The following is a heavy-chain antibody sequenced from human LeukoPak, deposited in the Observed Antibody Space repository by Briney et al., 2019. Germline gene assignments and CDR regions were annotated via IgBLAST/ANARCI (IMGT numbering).Heavy chain of an antibody. CDR1: GGSISSYY. V-gene: IGHV4-59*01. Sequence: SETLSLTCTVSGGSISSYYWSWIRQPPGKGLEWIGYIYYSGSTNYNPSLKSRVTISVDTSKNQFSLKLSSVTAADTDVYYCARQRRQLRDFDIWGKGTMVTVSS. J-gene: IGHJ3*02. D-gene: IGHD5-24*01. CDR3: ARQRRQLRDFDI. CDR2: IYYSGST.